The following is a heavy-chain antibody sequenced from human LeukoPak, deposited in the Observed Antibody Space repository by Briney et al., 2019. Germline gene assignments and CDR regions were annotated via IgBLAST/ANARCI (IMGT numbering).Heavy chain of an antibody. CDR3: ARVRDSSGYFYTDDAFDI. V-gene: IGHV3-21*04. CDR1: GFTFSSYE. J-gene: IGHJ3*02. D-gene: IGHD3-22*01. CDR2: ISSGTSYI. Sequence: GGSLRLSCAASGFTFSSYEMNWVRQAPGKGLEWVSSISSGTSYIYYADSVKGRFTISRDNAKNSLYLQMNSLRAEDTAVYYCARVRDSSGYFYTDDAFDIWGQGTMVTVSS.